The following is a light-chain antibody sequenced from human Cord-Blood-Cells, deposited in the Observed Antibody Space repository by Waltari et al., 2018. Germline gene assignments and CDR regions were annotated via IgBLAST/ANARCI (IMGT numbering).Light chain of an antibody. J-gene: IGKJ3*01. CDR2: AAA. Sequence: IQMTPSPSSLSASVGDRVTITCRASQSISSYLDWYQQKPGKAPKLLIYAAASLQIGVPSRFSGSGSGTDFTLTISGRQPEDFATYYCQQSYSTPITFGPGTKGDIK. CDR3: QQSYSTPIT. V-gene: IGKV1-39*01. CDR1: QSISSY.